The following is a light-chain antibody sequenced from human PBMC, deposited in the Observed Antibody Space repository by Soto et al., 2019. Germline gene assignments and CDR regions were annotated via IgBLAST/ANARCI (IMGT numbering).Light chain of an antibody. Sequence: DIQMTQSPSSLSASVGDRVTITCRASQSISSYLNWYQQKPGKAPKVLIYAASSLQTGVPSRFSGRGSGTDFTLTISSLQPEDFATYYCRQTYRGAFGQGTKVEIK. CDR3: RQTYRGA. J-gene: IGKJ1*01. V-gene: IGKV1-39*01. CDR1: QSISSY. CDR2: AAS.